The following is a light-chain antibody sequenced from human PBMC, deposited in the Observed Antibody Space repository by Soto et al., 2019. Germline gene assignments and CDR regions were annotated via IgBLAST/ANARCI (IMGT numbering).Light chain of an antibody. V-gene: IGKV3-20*01. Sequence: EILLTQSPGTLSLSPGERATLSCRASQSVRNSYLAWYQQKPGQAPRLLIYGASGRATGIPDRFSGSGSGTDFTLTISTLEPEDFAVYSCQQYGSSPYTFGQGTKLEI. CDR1: QSVRNSY. CDR2: GAS. J-gene: IGKJ2*01. CDR3: QQYGSSPYT.